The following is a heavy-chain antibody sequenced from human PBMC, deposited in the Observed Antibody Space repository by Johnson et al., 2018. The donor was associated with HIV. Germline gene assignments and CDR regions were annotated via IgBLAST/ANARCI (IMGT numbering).Heavy chain of an antibody. V-gene: IGHV3-30*18. CDR3: AKDLHPAGQWLAFDI. CDR2: ISYDGSNK. Sequence: QEQLVESGGGVVQPGRSLRLSCAASAFTFSRYGMHWVRQAPGKGLEWVALISYDGSNKYYGDSVGGRFTISRDNSKNTLHLQMNSLRAEDTAVYYCAKDLHPAGQWLAFDIWGQGTMLTVSS. D-gene: IGHD6-19*01. J-gene: IGHJ3*02. CDR1: AFTFSRYG.